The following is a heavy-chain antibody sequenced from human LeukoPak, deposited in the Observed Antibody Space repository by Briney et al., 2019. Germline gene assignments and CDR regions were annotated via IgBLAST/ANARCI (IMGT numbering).Heavy chain of an antibody. CDR3: ALLGAAGREYFQH. Sequence: SETLSLTCTVSGGSVSSGNYYWSWIRQPPGKGLEWIGYIYYSGSTSYNPSLKSRVTISVDTSKNQFSLKLSSVSAADTAVYYCALLGAAGREYFQHWGQGTLVTVSS. J-gene: IGHJ1*01. CDR2: IYYSGST. CDR1: GGSVSSGNYY. V-gene: IGHV4-61*01. D-gene: IGHD6-13*01.